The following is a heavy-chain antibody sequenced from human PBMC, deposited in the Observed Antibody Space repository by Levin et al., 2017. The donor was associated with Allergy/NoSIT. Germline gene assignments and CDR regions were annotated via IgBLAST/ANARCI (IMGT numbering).Heavy chain of an antibody. CDR1: GFTFSSYA. V-gene: IGHV3-23*01. CDR3: AKEPSSGYQYYFDY. Sequence: GESLKISCAASGFTFSSYAMSWVRQAPGKGLEWVSAISGSGGSTYYADSVKGRFTISRDNSKNTLYLQMNSLRAEDTAVYYCAKEPSSGYQYYFDYWGQGTLVTVSS. J-gene: IGHJ4*02. D-gene: IGHD3-22*01. CDR2: ISGSGGST.